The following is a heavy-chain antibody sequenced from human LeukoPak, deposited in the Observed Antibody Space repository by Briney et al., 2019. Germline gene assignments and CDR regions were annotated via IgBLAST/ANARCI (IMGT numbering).Heavy chain of an antibody. D-gene: IGHD3-22*01. CDR2: ISSGSTI. V-gene: IGHV3-23*01. CDR1: GFTFSNYA. CDR3: AKRYYYDGSRYYYGGTNFDY. J-gene: IGHJ4*02. Sequence: GGSLRLSCAASGFTFSNYAMNWVRQAPGKGLEWVSAISSGSTIYYADSVKGRFTISSDNSKNTVYLQMNSLRAEDTAVYYCAKRYYYDGSRYYYGGTNFDYWGQGTLVTVSS.